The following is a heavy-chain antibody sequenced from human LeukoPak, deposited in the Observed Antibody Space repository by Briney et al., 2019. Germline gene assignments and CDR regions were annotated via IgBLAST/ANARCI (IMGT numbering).Heavy chain of an antibody. J-gene: IGHJ4*02. D-gene: IGHD5-18*01. V-gene: IGHV1-2*02. CDR2: INPNSGGT. CDR3: ARHKGDTAMVSFDY. Sequence: ASVKVSCKASGYTFTGYYMHWVRQAPGQGLEWMGWINPNSGGTNYAQKFQGRVTMTRDTSISTAYMELSRLRSDDTAVYYCARHKGDTAMVSFDYWGQGTLVTVSS. CDR1: GYTFTGYY.